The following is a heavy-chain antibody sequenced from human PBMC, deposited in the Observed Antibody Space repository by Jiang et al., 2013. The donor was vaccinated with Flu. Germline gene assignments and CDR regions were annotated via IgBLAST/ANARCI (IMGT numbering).Heavy chain of an antibody. Sequence: LLKPSETLSLTCTVSGGSISDYYWGWIRQPPGKGLEWIGYIYYSATTNYNPSLKSRVTISVDTSNSQFSLKLSSVTAADTAVYYCVDGHNRYNYWGQGTLVTVSS. CDR2: IYYSATT. D-gene: IGHD1-14*01. J-gene: IGHJ4*02. V-gene: IGHV4-59*01. CDR1: GGSISDYY. CDR3: VDGHNRYNY.